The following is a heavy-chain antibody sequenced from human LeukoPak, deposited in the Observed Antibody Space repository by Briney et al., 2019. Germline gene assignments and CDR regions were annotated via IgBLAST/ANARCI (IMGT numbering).Heavy chain of an antibody. Sequence: PGRSLRLSCAASGFTFDDYGMHWVRQAPGKGPVWVSRINDDGSDTTYADSVKGRFTISRDDAKNMLFLQMNSLRAEDTAVYYCVRGGPSTWSWGQGTLVTVSS. D-gene: IGHD2-15*01. J-gene: IGHJ5*02. CDR1: GFTFDDYG. CDR2: INDDGSDT. V-gene: IGHV3-74*01. CDR3: VRGGPSTWS.